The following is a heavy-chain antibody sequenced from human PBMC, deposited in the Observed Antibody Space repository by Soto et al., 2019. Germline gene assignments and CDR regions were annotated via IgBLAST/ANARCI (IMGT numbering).Heavy chain of an antibody. CDR3: ARDPPSSNYDSSGYYPEYFQH. Sequence: GGSLRLSCAASGFTFSSYSMNWVRQAPGKGLEWVSYISSSSTIYYADSVKGRFTISRDYAKNSLYLQMNSLRDEDTAVYYCARDPPSSNYDSSGYYPEYFQHWGQGTLVTVSS. V-gene: IGHV3-48*02. D-gene: IGHD3-22*01. CDR2: ISSSSTI. J-gene: IGHJ1*01. CDR1: GFTFSSYS.